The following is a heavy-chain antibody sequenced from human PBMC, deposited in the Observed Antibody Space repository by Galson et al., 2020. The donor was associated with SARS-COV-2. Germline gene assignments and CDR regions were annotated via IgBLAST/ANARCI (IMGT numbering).Heavy chain of an antibody. Sequence: SETLSLTCTVSGGSISSGSYYWSWIRQPAGKGLEWIGRIYTSGSTNYNPSLKSRVTISVDTSKNQFSLKLSSVTAADTAVYYCAAWERGEDGMDVWGQGTTVTVSS. D-gene: IGHD3-16*01. V-gene: IGHV4-61*02. CDR3: AAWERGEDGMDV. CDR1: GGSISSGSYY. J-gene: IGHJ6*02. CDR2: IYTSGST.